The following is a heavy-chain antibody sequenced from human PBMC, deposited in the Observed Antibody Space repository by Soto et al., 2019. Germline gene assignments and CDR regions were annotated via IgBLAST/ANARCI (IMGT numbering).Heavy chain of an antibody. Sequence: ASVKVSCKASGYTFTSYGISWVRQAPGQGLEWMGWISAYNGNTNYAQKLQGRVTMTTDASTRTAYMELRSLRSDDTAVYYCARDRSPGGSNVYYNYDMDVWGQGTTVTVSS. CDR3: ARDRSPGGSNVYYNYDMDV. V-gene: IGHV1-18*01. CDR2: ISAYNGNT. J-gene: IGHJ6*02. CDR1: GYTFTSYG. D-gene: IGHD3-16*01.